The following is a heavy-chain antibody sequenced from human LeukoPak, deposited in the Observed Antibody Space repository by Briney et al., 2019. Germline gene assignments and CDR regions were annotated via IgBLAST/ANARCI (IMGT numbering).Heavy chain of an antibody. J-gene: IGHJ4*02. Sequence: GGSLRLSCTASGFTFSGYSMNWIRQAPGKGLEWVSSFGTRSTSIYHAGSVKGRFAISRDNAKNSLYLQMNSLRAEDTAVYYCAREVSEGFDFWGQGTLVTVSS. V-gene: IGHV3-21*01. CDR2: FGTRSTSI. D-gene: IGHD3-22*01. CDR3: AREVSEGFDF. CDR1: GFTFSGYS.